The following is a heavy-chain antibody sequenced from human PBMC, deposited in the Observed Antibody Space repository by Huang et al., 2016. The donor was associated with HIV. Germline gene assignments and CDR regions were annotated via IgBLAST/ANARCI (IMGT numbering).Heavy chain of an antibody. CDR1: FASISGTSKY. CDR3: ASGPVIVSSSRFYFEQ. CDR2: MHEEGRT. Sequence: LLLRESGSGLVKTSETMSLSCTVAFASISGTSKYWTWVRQSPGKGLEWMASMHEEGRTYDNPSLKSRVSRSVDPSHNPHCALTLASVTAADTAVYFCASGPVIVSSSRFYFEQWGPGILVTV. J-gene: IGHJ4*02. V-gene: IGHV4-39*02. D-gene: IGHD2-2*01.